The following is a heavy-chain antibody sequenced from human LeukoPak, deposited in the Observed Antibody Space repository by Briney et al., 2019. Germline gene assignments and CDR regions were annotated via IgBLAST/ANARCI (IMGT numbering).Heavy chain of an antibody. D-gene: IGHD1-1*01. CDR2: IKQDGSEK. CDR3: ARGYGLAY. J-gene: IGHJ4*02. Sequence: PGGSLRLSCTASGFTFSDYWMSWVRQAPGKGLEWVANIKQDGSEKYYVDSVKGRFTISRDNSKNSLYLQMNSLRAEDTAVYCCARGYGLAYWGQGTLVTVSS. V-gene: IGHV3-7*03. CDR1: GFTFSDYW.